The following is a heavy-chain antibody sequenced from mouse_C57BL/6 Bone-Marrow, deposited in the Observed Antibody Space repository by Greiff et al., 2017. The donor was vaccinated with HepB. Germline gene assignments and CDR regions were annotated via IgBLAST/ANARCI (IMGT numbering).Heavy chain of an antibody. D-gene: IGHD1-1*01. CDR1: GYTFTSYW. Sequence: QVQLQQPGAELVKPGASVKLSCKASGYTFTSYWMHWVKQRPGRGLEWIGRIDPNSGGTKYNAKVKSKATLTVDKPARTAYMQLSSLTSEDSAVYYCARGYGISSWFAYWGQGTLVTGSS. CDR3: ARGYGISSWFAY. V-gene: IGHV1-72*01. CDR2: IDPNSGGT. J-gene: IGHJ3*01.